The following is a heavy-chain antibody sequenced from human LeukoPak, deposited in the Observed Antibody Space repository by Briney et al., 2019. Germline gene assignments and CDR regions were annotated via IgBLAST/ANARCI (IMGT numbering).Heavy chain of an antibody. J-gene: IGHJ4*02. Sequence: PGGSLRLSCAASGFTFSSYGMHWVRQAPGKGLEWVAFIRYDGSNKYYADSVKGRFTISRDNSKNTLYLQMNSLRAEDTAVYYCVRDSSWSFDYWGQGTLVTVSS. D-gene: IGHD3-3*01. V-gene: IGHV3-30*02. CDR1: GFTFSSYG. CDR2: IRYDGSNK. CDR3: VRDSSWSFDY.